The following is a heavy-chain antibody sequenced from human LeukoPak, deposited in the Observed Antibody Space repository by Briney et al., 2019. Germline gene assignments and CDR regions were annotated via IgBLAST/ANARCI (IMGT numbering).Heavy chain of an antibody. V-gene: IGHV3-53*01. Sequence: QPGGSLRLSCAASGFTVITNDMTWVRQAPGKGFEWVSVLYSDGNTKYADSVQGRFTISRDNADNTMFLQMNSVRDEDTAVYYCATKQGLAPPPDTGGQGTPVTVSS. J-gene: IGHJ5*02. D-gene: IGHD6-19*01. CDR2: LYSDGNT. CDR3: ATKQGLAPPPDT. CDR1: GFTVITND.